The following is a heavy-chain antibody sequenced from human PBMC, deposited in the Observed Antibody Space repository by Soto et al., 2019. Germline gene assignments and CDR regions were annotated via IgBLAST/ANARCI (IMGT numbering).Heavy chain of an antibody. CDR1: GYTFTSYA. V-gene: IGHV1-3*01. J-gene: IGHJ4*02. Sequence: GASVKVSCKASGYTFTSYAMHWVRQAPGQRLEWMGWINAGNGNTKYSQKFQGRVTITRDTSASTAYMELSSLRSEDTAVYYCARSIVVVTSFEFWGQGTQVTVSS. D-gene: IGHD3-22*01. CDR2: INAGNGNT. CDR3: ARSIVVVTSFEF.